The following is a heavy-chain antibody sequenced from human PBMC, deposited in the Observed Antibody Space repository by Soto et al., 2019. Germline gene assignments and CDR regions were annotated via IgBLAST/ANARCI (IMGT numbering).Heavy chain of an antibody. CDR3: ARGLDYGDYVGGDY. D-gene: IGHD4-17*01. Sequence: EVQLVESGGGLIQPGGSLRLSCAASGFTVSSNYMSWVRQAPGKGLEWVSVIYSGGSTYYADSVKGRFTISRDNSKNTLYLQMNSLRAEDTAVYYCARGLDYGDYVGGDYWGQGTLVTVSS. V-gene: IGHV3-53*01. CDR1: GFTVSSNY. J-gene: IGHJ4*02. CDR2: IYSGGST.